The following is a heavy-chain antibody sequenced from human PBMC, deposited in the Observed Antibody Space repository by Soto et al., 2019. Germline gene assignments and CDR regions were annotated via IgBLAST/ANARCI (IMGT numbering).Heavy chain of an antibody. CDR3: AREIAVAGPYAIRASYYYGMDV. J-gene: IGHJ6*02. CDR1: GYTFTGYY. D-gene: IGHD6-19*01. Sequence: GASVKVSCKASGYTFTGYYMHWVRQAPGQGLEWMGWINPNSGGTNYAQKFQGWVTMTRDTSISTAYMELSRLRSDDTAVYYCAREIAVAGPYAIRASYYYGMDVWGQGTTVTVSS. CDR2: INPNSGGT. V-gene: IGHV1-2*04.